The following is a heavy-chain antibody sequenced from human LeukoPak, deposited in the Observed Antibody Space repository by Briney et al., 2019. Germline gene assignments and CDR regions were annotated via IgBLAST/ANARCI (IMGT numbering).Heavy chain of an antibody. CDR3: VRFSAQPT. J-gene: IGHJ3*01. Sequence: GGSLRLSCAGSGFTLTKNWVYWVRQVPGKRLEWVSRITTDETSLSYAAAVKGRVTISRDSAKDTVYLQMNSLRVEDTAIYYCVRFSAQPTWGQGTMVTVSS. CDR1: GFTLTKNW. CDR2: ITTDETSL. V-gene: IGHV3-74*01. D-gene: IGHD2-2*01.